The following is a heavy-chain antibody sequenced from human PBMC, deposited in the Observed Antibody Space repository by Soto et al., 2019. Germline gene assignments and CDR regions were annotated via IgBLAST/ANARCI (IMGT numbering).Heavy chain of an antibody. CDR2: INHSGST. V-gene: IGHV4-34*01. CDR1: GGSFIGYY. Sequence: SETLSLTCAVYGGSFIGYYWTWIRQPPGTGLEWIGEINHSGSTNYNPSLKSRVTISVDTSKNQFSLKLSSVTAADTAVYYCARDQSWHDLVWWFDPWGQGTLVTVSS. CDR3: ARDQSWHDLVWWFDP. D-gene: IGHD1-1*01. J-gene: IGHJ5*02.